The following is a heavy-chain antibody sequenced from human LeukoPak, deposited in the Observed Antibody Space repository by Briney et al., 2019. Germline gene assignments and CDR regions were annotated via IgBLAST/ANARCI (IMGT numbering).Heavy chain of an antibody. CDR3: AKDKRITIFGGYDY. V-gene: IGHV3-23*01. CDR2: ISGSGGST. J-gene: IGHJ4*02. CDR1: GFTFSSYA. D-gene: IGHD3-3*01. Sequence: GGCLRLSCAASGFTFSSYAMSWVRQAPGKGLEWVSAISGSGGSTYYADSVKGRFTISRDNSKNTLYLQMNSLRAEDTAVYYCAKDKRITIFGGYDYWGQGTLVTVSS.